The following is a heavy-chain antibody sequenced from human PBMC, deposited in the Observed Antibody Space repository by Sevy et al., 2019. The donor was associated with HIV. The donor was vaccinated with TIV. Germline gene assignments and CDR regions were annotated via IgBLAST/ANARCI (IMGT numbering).Heavy chain of an antibody. V-gene: IGHV4-34*01. CDR1: GGSFSGYS. Sequence: SETLSLICAVSGGSFSGYSWDWIRQPPGKGLEWIGEVNHSGSTNYNPSLKSRVTISVDTSKNQFSLKLNFVTAADTAVYYCARGGDGVVPSPIIGLGPWTKYWYFDLWGRGTLVTVSS. CDR2: VNHSGST. CDR3: ARGGDGVVPSPIIGLGPWTKYWYFDL. J-gene: IGHJ2*01. D-gene: IGHD3-3*01.